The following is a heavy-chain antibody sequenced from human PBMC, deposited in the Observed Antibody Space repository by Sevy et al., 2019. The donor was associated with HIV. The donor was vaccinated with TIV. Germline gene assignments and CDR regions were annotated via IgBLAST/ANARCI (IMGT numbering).Heavy chain of an antibody. V-gene: IGHV3-74*01. Sequence: GGSLRLSCAASGFTFRNYWMHWVRQAPGKGLVWVSRINSDGSSTSYVDSVKGRFTISRDNAKNTLYLQMNSLRAEDTALYYCTRVRAAITTGWANWFDPWGQGTLVTVSS. CDR1: GFTFRNYW. J-gene: IGHJ5*02. D-gene: IGHD3-22*01. CDR2: INSDGSST. CDR3: TRVRAAITTGWANWFDP.